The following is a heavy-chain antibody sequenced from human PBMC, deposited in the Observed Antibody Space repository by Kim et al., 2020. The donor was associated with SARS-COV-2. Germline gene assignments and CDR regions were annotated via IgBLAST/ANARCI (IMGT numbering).Heavy chain of an antibody. Sequence: SETLSLTCTVSGGSISSYYWSWIRQPPGKGLEWIGYIYYSGSTNYNPSLKSRVTISVDTSKNQFSLKLSSVTAADTAVYYCARVGPYDSSGLDFDYWGQGTLVTVSS. V-gene: IGHV4-59*01. CDR3: ARVGPYDSSGLDFDY. CDR1: GGSISSYY. J-gene: IGHJ4*02. CDR2: IYYSGST. D-gene: IGHD3-22*01.